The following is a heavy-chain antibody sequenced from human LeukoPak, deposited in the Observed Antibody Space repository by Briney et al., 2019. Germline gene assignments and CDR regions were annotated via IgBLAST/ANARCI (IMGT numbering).Heavy chain of an antibody. D-gene: IGHD1-26*01. J-gene: IGHJ3*02. V-gene: IGHV1-69*13. CDR1: GYTFTSYA. CDR3: ATPGPGSYYALGLAFDI. CDR2: IIPIFGTA. Sequence: GASVKVSCKASGYTFTSYAISWVRQAPGQGVEWMGGIIPIFGTANYAQKFQGRVTITADESTSTAYMELSSLRSEDTAVYYCATPGPGSYYALGLAFDIWGQGTMVTVSS.